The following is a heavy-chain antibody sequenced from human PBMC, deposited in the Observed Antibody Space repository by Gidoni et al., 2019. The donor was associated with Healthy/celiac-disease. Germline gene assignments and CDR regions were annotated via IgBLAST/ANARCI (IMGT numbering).Heavy chain of an antibody. CDR1: GFPFSSYA. V-gene: IGHV3-23*01. Sequence: EVQLLESGGGLVQPGGSLRLSCAASGFPFSSYAMSWVRQAPGKGLEWVSAISGSGGSTYYADSVKGRFTISRDNSKNTLYLQMNSLRAEDTAVYYCAKGGQYQLLPFDYWGQGTLVTVSS. D-gene: IGHD2-2*01. CDR2: ISGSGGST. CDR3: AKGGQYQLLPFDY. J-gene: IGHJ4*02.